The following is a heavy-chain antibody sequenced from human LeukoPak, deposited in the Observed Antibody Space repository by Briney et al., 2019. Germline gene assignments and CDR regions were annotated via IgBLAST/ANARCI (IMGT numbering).Heavy chain of an antibody. CDR1: GFTFSDYW. V-gene: IGHV3-74*01. Sequence: GGSLRLSCAASGFTFSDYWMHWVRQAPGKGLVWVSRINSDGSSTIYADSVKGRFTISRDNAKNSVYLQMNSLRAEDTAVYSCARAVAAADSYWGRGTLVTVSS. CDR3: ARAVAAADSY. J-gene: IGHJ4*02. D-gene: IGHD6-13*01. CDR2: INSDGSST.